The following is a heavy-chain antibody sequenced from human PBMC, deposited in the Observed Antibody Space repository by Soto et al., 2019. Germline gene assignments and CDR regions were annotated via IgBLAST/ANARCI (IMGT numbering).Heavy chain of an antibody. D-gene: IGHD6-13*01. CDR2: INPNSGGT. V-gene: IGHV1-2*02. J-gene: IGHJ4*02. CDR3: ARDLAAADY. CDR1: GYTFTGCY. Sequence: GASVEVSCKASGYTFTGCYMHWVRQAPGQGLEWMGWINPNSGGTNYAQKFRGRVTMARDTSTSTVYMDLSSLRSDDTAVYYCARDLAAADYWGQGTLVTVSS.